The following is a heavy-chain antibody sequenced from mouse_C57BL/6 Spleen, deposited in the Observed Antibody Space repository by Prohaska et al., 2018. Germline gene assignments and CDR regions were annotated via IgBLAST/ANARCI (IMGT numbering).Heavy chain of an antibody. CDR2: INPNNGGT. CDR3: ASNWDGGFDY. V-gene: IGHV1-26*01. J-gene: IGHJ2*01. CDR1: GYTFTDYY. D-gene: IGHD4-1*02. Sequence: EVQLQQSGPELVKPGASVKISCKASGYTFTDYYMNWVKQSHGKSLEWIGDINPNNGGTSYNQKFKGKATLTVDKSSSTAYMELRSLTSEDSAVYYCASNWDGGFDYWGQGTTLTVSS.